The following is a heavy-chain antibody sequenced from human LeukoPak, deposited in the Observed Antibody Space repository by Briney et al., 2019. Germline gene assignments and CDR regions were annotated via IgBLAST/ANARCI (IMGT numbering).Heavy chain of an antibody. J-gene: IGHJ4*02. Sequence: PSETLSLTCAVSGYSISSGHYWGWIRQPPGKGLEWIGSIYHSGSTYYNPSLKSRVTISVDTSKNQFSLKLSSVTAADTAVYYCARGHDYGGNDDYWGQGTLVTVSS. CDR1: GYSISSGHY. V-gene: IGHV4-38-2*01. D-gene: IGHD4-23*01. CDR2: IYHSGST. CDR3: ARGHDYGGNDDY.